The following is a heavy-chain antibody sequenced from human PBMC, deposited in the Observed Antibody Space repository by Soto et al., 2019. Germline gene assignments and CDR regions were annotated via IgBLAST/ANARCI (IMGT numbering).Heavy chain of an antibody. V-gene: IGHV3-33*01. CDR2: IWYDGSNE. D-gene: IGHD2-8*01. J-gene: IGHJ1*01. CDR1: GFTFSSYG. CDR3: ARAGVEEAIQVGNFQH. Sequence: QVQLVESGGGVVQSGRSLRLSCAASGFTFSSYGMHWVRQAPGKGLEWVAVIWYDGSNEYYADSVKGRFTISRDNSKNTLYLQMNSLRAEDTAIYYCARAGVEEAIQVGNFQHWGQGTLVTVSS.